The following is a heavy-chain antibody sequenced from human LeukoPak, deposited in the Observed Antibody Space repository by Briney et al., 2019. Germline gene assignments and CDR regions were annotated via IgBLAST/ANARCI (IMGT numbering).Heavy chain of an antibody. CDR1: GFTVSSSY. V-gene: IGHV3-53*01. D-gene: IGHD2-21*02. CDR2: IYSGGDT. CDR3: ARDLGDPTDY. Sequence: GGSLRLSCAASGFTVSSSYMTWVRQAPGKGLEWVSVIYSGGDTFYADSVKGRFTISRDNSKNTLYLQMNSLRAEDTAVYYCARDLGDPTDYWGQGTLVTVSS. J-gene: IGHJ4*02.